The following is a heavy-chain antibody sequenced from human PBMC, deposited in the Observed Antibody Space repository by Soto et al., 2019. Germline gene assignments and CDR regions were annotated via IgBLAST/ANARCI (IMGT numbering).Heavy chain of an antibody. CDR1: GGSISSYY. CDR2: IYYSGST. D-gene: IGHD3-10*01. Sequence: QVQLQESGPGLVKPSETLSLTCTVSGGSISSYYWSWIRQPPGKGLEWIGYIYYSGSTNYNPSLXRXAXIXXDKSKNQFSLKLSSVTAADTAVYYCARVWGGAFDIWGQGTMVTVSS. J-gene: IGHJ3*02. V-gene: IGHV4-59*01. CDR3: ARVWGGAFDI.